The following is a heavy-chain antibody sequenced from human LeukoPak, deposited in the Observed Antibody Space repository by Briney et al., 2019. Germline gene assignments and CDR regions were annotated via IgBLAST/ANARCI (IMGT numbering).Heavy chain of an antibody. Sequence: SQTLSLTCAVSGGSISSGGYSWSWIRQPPGKGLEWIGYIYHSGSTYYNPSLKSRVTISEDTSKNQFSLKLSSVTAADTAVYYCARHGGSSSRFQHWGQGTLVTVSS. CDR2: IYHSGST. CDR3: ARHGGSSSRFQH. V-gene: IGHV4-30-2*03. J-gene: IGHJ1*01. D-gene: IGHD1-26*01. CDR1: GGSISSGGYS.